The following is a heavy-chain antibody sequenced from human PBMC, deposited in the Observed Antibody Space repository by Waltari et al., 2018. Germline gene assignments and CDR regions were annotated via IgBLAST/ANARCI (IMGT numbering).Heavy chain of an antibody. CDR3: ARGGGSGRKVYWFFDL. Sequence: QVQLQQRGAGLWKPSETLSLTCAVYGGSFSGYYWTWLRQPPGKGLEWIGEINHRGGTDYNPSLKSRVTISVDTSRSQFSLKLNSVTATDTAVYYCARGGGSGRKVYWFFDLWGRGTLVTVSS. J-gene: IGHJ2*01. CDR1: GGSFSGYY. CDR2: INHRGGT. D-gene: IGHD6-19*01. V-gene: IGHV4-34*01.